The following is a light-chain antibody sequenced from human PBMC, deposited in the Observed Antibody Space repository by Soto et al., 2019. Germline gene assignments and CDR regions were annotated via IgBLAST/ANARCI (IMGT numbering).Light chain of an antibody. CDR3: SSYGGVNNVL. J-gene: IGLJ2*01. CDR2: HVS. V-gene: IGLV2-8*01. Sequence: QSVLTQPPSASGSPGQSVTISCTGAGTDVGQYNYVSWYQQHPGKAPKLLIHHVSRRPSGVPARFSGSKSGNTASLTVSGLQTEDEADYYCSSYGGVNNVLFGGGTKLTVL. CDR1: GTDVGQYNY.